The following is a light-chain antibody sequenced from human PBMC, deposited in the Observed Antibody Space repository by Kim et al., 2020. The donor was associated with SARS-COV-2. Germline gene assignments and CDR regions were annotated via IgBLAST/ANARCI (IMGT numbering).Light chain of an antibody. CDR2: AAS. J-gene: IGKJ1*01. CDR1: QCISNY. CDR3: QKYNSAPRT. V-gene: IGKV1-27*01. Sequence: ASVGDRVTITCRASQCISNYLAWYKQKPGKVPKLLIYAASTLQSGVPSRFSGSGSGTDFTLTISSLQPEDVATYYCQKYNSAPRTFGQGTKVDIK.